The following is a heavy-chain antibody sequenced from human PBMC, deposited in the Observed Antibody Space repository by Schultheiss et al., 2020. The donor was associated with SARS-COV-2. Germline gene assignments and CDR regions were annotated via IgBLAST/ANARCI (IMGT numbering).Heavy chain of an antibody. J-gene: IGHJ6*02. Sequence: GESLKISCAASGFTFSSYGMHWVRQAPGKGLEWVAVISYDGSNKYYADSVKGRFTISRDNSKNTLYLQMNSLRAEDTAVYYCARVGSSSYYYYYYGMDVWGQGTTVTVSS. V-gene: IGHV3-30*03. D-gene: IGHD6-6*01. CDR1: GFTFSSYG. CDR3: ARVGSSSYYYYYYGMDV. CDR2: ISYDGSNK.